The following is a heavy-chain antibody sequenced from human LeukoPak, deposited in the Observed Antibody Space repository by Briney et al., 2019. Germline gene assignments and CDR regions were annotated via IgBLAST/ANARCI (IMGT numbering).Heavy chain of an antibody. Sequence: PGESLMISCKGSGYSFTSYWIGWVRQMPGKGLEWMGIIYPGDSDTRYSPSFQGQVTISADKSISTAYLQWSSLKASDTAMYYCARQGAIMTTVTENHWFDPWGQGTLVTVSS. CDR2: IYPGDSDT. D-gene: IGHD4-11*01. CDR3: ARQGAIMTTVTENHWFDP. CDR1: GYSFTSYW. V-gene: IGHV5-51*01. J-gene: IGHJ5*02.